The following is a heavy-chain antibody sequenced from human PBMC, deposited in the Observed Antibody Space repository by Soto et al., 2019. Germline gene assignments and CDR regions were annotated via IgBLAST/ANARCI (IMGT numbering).Heavy chain of an antibody. CDR2: IHYSGTT. J-gene: IGHJ4*02. D-gene: IGHD6-13*01. CDR1: GGSMRNYF. V-gene: IGHV4-59*01. Sequence: SETLSLTCTVSGGSMRNYFWTWIRQPPGKGLEWIGYIHYSGTTSFFPSYNPSLRSRVTISEDTSKNQFSLKLLSVTTADTAVYFCAAGEASSRNLAPYYLDFWGQGTLVTAPQ. CDR3: AAGEASSRNLAPYYLDF.